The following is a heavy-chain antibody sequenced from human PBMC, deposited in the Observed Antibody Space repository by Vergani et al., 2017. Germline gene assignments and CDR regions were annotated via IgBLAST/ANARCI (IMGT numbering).Heavy chain of an antibody. D-gene: IGHD3-16*01. CDR3: ARCRYLGDYGYDGLDI. V-gene: IGHV1-2*02. J-gene: IGHJ3*02. CDR1: GYSFTAYY. CDR2: IRPASGAT. Sequence: QVHLLQSGAEVKKPGASVRVSCRASGYSFTAYYIHWVRQTPGQGLQWMGWIRPASGATKYAQTFQDRVTMTRDTSIRAAYMDLNGLTSDDTAVYYCARCRYLGDYGYDGLDIWGQGTVVTVSS.